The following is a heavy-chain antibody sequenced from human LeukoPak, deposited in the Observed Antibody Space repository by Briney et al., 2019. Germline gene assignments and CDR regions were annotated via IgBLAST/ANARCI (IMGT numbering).Heavy chain of an antibody. V-gene: IGHV1-18*01. Sequence: ASVKVSCKASGYTFTSYGISWERQAPGQGLEWMGWISAYNGNTNYAQKLQGRVTMTTDTSTSTAYMELRSLRSDDTAVYYCAILSTYSSGWDTDYWGQGTLVTVSS. CDR1: GYTFTSYG. CDR2: ISAYNGNT. CDR3: AILSTYSSGWDTDY. D-gene: IGHD6-19*01. J-gene: IGHJ4*02.